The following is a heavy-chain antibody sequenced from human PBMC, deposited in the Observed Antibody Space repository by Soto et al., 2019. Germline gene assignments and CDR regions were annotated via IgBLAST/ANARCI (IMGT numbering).Heavy chain of an antibody. J-gene: IGHJ4*02. Sequence: PGGSLRLSCAVSGFIFSRYSMNWVRQAPGKGLEWVSSIGTSGSYIYDTDSVKGRFTISRDNTKDSLYLQMNSLRAEDTAIYYCARGSAFIGLDYWGQGTPVPVS. V-gene: IGHV3-21*01. D-gene: IGHD1-26*01. CDR1: GFIFSRYS. CDR2: IGTSGSYI. CDR3: ARGSAFIGLDY.